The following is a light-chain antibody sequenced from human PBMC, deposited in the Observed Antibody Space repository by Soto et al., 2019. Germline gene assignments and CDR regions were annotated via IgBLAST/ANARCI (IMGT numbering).Light chain of an antibody. CDR1: QDITNY. V-gene: IGKV1-33*01. CDR3: QQFESLPLT. J-gene: IGKJ5*01. CDR2: DGS. Sequence: DIQMTQSPSSLSASVGDRVTITCQASQDITNYLNWYQQKPGKAPRLLVYDGSNLDTEVPSRFSGSGSGTHFSFPISSLHPEDIATYYCQQFESLPLTFGQGTRLEI.